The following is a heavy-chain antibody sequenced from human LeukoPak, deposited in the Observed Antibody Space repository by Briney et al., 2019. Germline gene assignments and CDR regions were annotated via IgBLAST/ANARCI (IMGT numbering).Heavy chain of an antibody. CDR1: GFTFSSYS. V-gene: IGHV3-48*04. J-gene: IGHJ4*02. CDR3: ARVGYDFWSGYYDY. Sequence: TGGSLRLSCAASGFTFSSYSMNWVRQAPGKGLEWVSYISSSSSTIYYADSVKGRFTISRDNAKNSLYLQMNSLRAEDTAVYYCARVGYDFWSGYYDYWGQGTLVTVSS. D-gene: IGHD3-3*01. CDR2: ISSSSSTI.